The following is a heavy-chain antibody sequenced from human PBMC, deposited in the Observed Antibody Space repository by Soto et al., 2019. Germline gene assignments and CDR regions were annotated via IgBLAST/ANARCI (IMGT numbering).Heavy chain of an antibody. CDR3: ARDAGFLEWFDAFDI. CDR2: IYTSGST. Sequence: PSETLSLTCTVSGGSIISYYCIFIRHPSGKGLEWIGRIYTSGSTNYNPSLKSRVTMSVDTSKNQFSLKLSSVTAADTAVYYCARDAGFLEWFDAFDIWGQGTMVTVSS. J-gene: IGHJ3*02. V-gene: IGHV4-4*07. D-gene: IGHD3-3*01. CDR1: GGSIISYY.